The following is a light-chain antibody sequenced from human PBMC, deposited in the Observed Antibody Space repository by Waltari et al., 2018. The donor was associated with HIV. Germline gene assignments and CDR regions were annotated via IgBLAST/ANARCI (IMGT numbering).Light chain of an antibody. CDR3: AAWDENLNGL. CDR1: SSNIGTNT. Sequence: QSVLTQPPSASGTPGQRVTISCSGSSSNIGTNTVHWYQHLPGSAPTLLIYSYNPRPSRVPDRFSASKSGTSASLAISVLRSEDEAEYYCAAWDENLNGLFGGGTKLTVL. J-gene: IGLJ3*02. V-gene: IGLV1-44*01. CDR2: SYN.